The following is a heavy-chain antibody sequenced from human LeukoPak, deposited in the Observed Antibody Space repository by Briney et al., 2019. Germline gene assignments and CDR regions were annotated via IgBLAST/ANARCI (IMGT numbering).Heavy chain of an antibody. J-gene: IGHJ4*02. Sequence: PGGSLRLSCAASGFTFSSYAMSWVRQAPGKGLEWVSAISGSGGSTYYADSVKGRFTISRDNSKNTLYLQMNSLRAEDTAVYYCARDYLRRLEGPGDYWGQGTLVTVSS. CDR1: GFTFSSYA. V-gene: IGHV3-23*01. CDR2: ISGSGGST. CDR3: ARDYLRRLEGPGDY. D-gene: IGHD1-14*01.